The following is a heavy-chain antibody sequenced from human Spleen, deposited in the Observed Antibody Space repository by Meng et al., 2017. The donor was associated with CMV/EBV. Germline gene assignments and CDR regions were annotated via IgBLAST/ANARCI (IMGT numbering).Heavy chain of an antibody. J-gene: IGHJ4*02. D-gene: IGHD7-27*01. CDR2: IHPNTGVT. CDR3: ARDDNWGPDY. V-gene: IGHV1-2*02. CDR1: GYTFTGHF. Sequence: ASVKVSCKGSGYTFTGHFMHWVRQAPGQGLEWMGWIHPNTGVTNYAQNFQGRVTMTRDTSIRTLYMELSGLRSDDTAMYYCARDDNWGPDYWGQGTLVTVSS.